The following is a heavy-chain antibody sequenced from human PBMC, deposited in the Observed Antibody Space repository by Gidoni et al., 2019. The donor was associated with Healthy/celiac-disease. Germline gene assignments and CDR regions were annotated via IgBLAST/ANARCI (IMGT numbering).Heavy chain of an antibody. CDR3: AHRPRQWLVWSRYYYYYGMDV. CDR2: IYWDDDK. J-gene: IGHJ6*02. D-gene: IGHD6-19*01. CDR1: GFSLSTSGVG. V-gene: IGHV2-5*02. Sequence: QITLKESGPTLVKPTQTLTLTGTFSGFSLSTSGVGVGWIRQPPGKALEWLALIYWDDDKRYSPSLKSRLTITKDTSKNQVVLTMTNMDPVATATYYCAHRPRQWLVWSRYYYYYGMDVWGQGPTATVSS.